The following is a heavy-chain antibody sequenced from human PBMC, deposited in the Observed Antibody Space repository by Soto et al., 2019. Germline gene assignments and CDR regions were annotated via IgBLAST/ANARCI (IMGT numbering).Heavy chain of an antibody. Sequence: QVQLVQSGAEVKKPGASVKVSCKASGYTFTSYYMHWVRQAPGQGLEWMGIINPSGGSTSYAQKFQGRVTMTRDTSTSTVYMELSSLRSEDTAVYYCARDAGYCTNGVCYTDYYYYGMDVWGQGTTVTVSS. J-gene: IGHJ6*02. CDR2: INPSGGST. D-gene: IGHD2-8*01. V-gene: IGHV1-46*01. CDR1: GYTFTSYY. CDR3: ARDAGYCTNGVCYTDYYYYGMDV.